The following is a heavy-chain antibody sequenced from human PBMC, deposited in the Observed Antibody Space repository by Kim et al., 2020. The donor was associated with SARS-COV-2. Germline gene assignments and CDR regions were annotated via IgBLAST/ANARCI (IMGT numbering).Heavy chain of an antibody. J-gene: IGHJ4*02. Sequence: RTPDYEDSVKGRFTISRDNAKNTLHLQMNSLRAEDTAVYYCARDLAGRNDYWGQGTLVTVSS. CDR3: ARDLAGRNDY. CDR2: RTP. D-gene: IGHD3-3*02. V-gene: IGHV3-74*01.